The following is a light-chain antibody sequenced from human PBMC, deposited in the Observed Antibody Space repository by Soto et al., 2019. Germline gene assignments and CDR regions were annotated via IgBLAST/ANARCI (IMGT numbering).Light chain of an antibody. CDR2: AAS. CDR1: QSISSY. Sequence: DLQMTQSPSSLSAPVGDRVTITCRASQSISSYLNWYQQKPGKAPKLLIYAASSLQSGVPSRFSGSGSGTDFTLTINSLQPEDFATYYCQQSFNIPPLTFGQGTKLEIK. CDR3: QQSFNIPPLT. J-gene: IGKJ2*01. V-gene: IGKV1-39*01.